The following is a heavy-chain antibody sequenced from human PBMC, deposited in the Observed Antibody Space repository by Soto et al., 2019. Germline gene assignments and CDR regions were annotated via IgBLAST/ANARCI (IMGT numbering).Heavy chain of an antibody. D-gene: IGHD3-3*01. J-gene: IGHJ6*02. CDR2: ISTYNGNT. V-gene: IGHV1-18*01. Sequence: QVQLVQSGAEVKKPGASVNVSCKASGYTFSTYGISWVRQAPGQGLEWMGWISTYNGNTNYAQNLQGRVTMTTDTSPNTAYMELRSLSSDDADVYYCAKDDDFWSGYYHLYYYGMDVWGQGTTDTVSS. CDR1: GYTFSTYG. CDR3: AKDDDFWSGYYHLYYYGMDV.